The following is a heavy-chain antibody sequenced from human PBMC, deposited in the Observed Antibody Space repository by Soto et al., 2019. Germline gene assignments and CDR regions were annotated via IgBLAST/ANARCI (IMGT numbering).Heavy chain of an antibody. CDR1: GFTFSSYS. Sequence: GGSLRLSCAASGFTFSSYSMSWVRQAPGKGLEWVSGFRTGGDDGTTYYADSVKGRFTISRDNSKNTLFLQMNSLRVEDTAIYYCAKKVNSGPGSQYFNYWGQGTLVTVSS. J-gene: IGHJ4*02. CDR2: FRTGGDDGTT. CDR3: AKKVNSGPGSQYFNY. V-gene: IGHV3-23*01. D-gene: IGHD3-10*01.